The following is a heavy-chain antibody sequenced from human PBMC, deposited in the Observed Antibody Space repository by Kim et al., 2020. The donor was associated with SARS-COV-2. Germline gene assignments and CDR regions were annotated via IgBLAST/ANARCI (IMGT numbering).Heavy chain of an antibody. V-gene: IGHV3-21*01. CDR1: GFIFNKYG. CDR3: ARGVFDF. J-gene: IGHJ4*02. Sequence: GGSLRLSCVASGFIFNKYGMIWVHQAPGKGLEWVSSISGTTPYTHYADSVKGRFTITRDDSKKTLYLQLNSLRVEDTAIYFCARGVFDFWGQGVLVTVSS. CDR2: ISGTTPYT.